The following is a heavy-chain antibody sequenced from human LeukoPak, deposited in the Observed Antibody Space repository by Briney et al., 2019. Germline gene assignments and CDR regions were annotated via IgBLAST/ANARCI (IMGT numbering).Heavy chain of an antibody. J-gene: IGHJ4*02. D-gene: IGHD2-15*01. Sequence: ASVKVSCKASGHTFTSYGISWVRQAPGQGLEWMGWISAYNGNTNYAQKLQGRVTMTTDTSTSTAYMELRSLRSDDTAVYYCARVARGYCSGGSCYYDYWGQGTLVTVSS. CDR2: ISAYNGNT. CDR1: GHTFTSYG. V-gene: IGHV1-18*01. CDR3: ARVARGYCSGGSCYYDY.